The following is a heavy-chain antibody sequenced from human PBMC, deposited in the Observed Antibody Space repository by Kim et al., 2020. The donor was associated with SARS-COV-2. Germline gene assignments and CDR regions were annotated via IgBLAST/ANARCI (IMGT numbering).Heavy chain of an antibody. CDR1: GYTFTSYA. CDR3: AREPIRGVSLTSYYYYGMDV. V-gene: IGHV1-3*01. D-gene: IGHD3-10*01. CDR2: INADNGNT. Sequence: ASVKVSCKASGYTFTSYAMHWVRKAPGQRLEWMGWINADNGNTKYSQKFKGRVTITRDTSASTAYMELSSLRSEDTAVYYCAREPIRGVSLTSYYYYGMDVWGEGTTVTVSS. J-gene: IGHJ6*04.